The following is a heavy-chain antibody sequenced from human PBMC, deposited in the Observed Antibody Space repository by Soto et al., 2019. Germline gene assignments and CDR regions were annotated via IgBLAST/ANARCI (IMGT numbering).Heavy chain of an antibody. CDR3: ARGATAYSGSYYYYYGMDV. CDR1: GGTFSSYA. V-gene: IGHV1-69*01. Sequence: QVQLVQSGAEVKKPGSSVKVSCKASGGTFSSYAISWVRQAPGQGLEWMGGIIPIFGTANYAQKFQGRVTITAAESTSTAYTELSSLRSEDTAVYYCARGATAYSGSYYYYYGMDVWGQGTTVTVSS. J-gene: IGHJ6*02. D-gene: IGHD1-26*01. CDR2: IIPIFGTA.